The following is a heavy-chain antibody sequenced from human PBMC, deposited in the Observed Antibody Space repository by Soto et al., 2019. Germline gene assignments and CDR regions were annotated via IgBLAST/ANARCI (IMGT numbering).Heavy chain of an antibody. CDR2: IYHSGGT. J-gene: IGHJ5*02. V-gene: IGHV4-4*02. CDR3: ARGGGDYPVGFDP. D-gene: IGHD4-17*01. CDR1: GGSISSSNW. Sequence: QVQLQESGPGLVKPSGTLSLTCAVSGGSISSSNWWSWVRQPPGKGLEWIGEIYHSGGTNYNPSLKSRVTISLDKSKKQFSLRLSSVTAADTALYYCARGGGDYPVGFDPWGQGTLVTVSS.